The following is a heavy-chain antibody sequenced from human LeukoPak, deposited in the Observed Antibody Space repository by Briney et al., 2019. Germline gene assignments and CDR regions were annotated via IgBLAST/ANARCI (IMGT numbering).Heavy chain of an antibody. V-gene: IGHV3-23*01. D-gene: IGHD6-6*01. CDR2: IRANGETT. Sequence: GGTLRLSCAASGFTFTHYGMNWVRQAPGKGLEWVSGIRANGETTYYADSVRGRFTISRDNSRSMVWLQMNSLRAEDTAVYYCARGLSGYASSLGYWGQGTLVTVSA. J-gene: IGHJ4*02. CDR1: GFTFTHYG. CDR3: ARGLSGYASSLGY.